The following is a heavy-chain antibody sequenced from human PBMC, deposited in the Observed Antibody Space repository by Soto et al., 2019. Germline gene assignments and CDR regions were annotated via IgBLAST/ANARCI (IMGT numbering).Heavy chain of an antibody. D-gene: IGHD3-10*01. CDR3: ARESSEVSTGYYFDY. CDR2: ISSSSSYI. CDR1: GFTFSSYS. Sequence: LRLSCAASGFTFSSYSMNWVRQAPGKGLEWVSSISSSSSYIYYADSVKGRFTISRDNAKNSLYLQMNSLRAEDTAVYYCARESSEVSTGYYFDYWGQGTLVTVSS. J-gene: IGHJ4*02. V-gene: IGHV3-21*01.